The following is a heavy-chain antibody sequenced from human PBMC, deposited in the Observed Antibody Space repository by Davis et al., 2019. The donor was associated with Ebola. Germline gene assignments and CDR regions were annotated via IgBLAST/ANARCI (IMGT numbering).Heavy chain of an antibody. CDR1: GFTFSSYW. D-gene: IGHD3-16*01. CDR3: AREGGY. Sequence: GESLKISCAASGFTFSSYWMHWVRQAPGKGLVWVSRINSDGSSTSYADSVKGRFTISRDNAKKSLYLQMNTLRAEDTAVYYCAREGGYWGQGTLVTVSS. V-gene: IGHV3-74*01. J-gene: IGHJ4*02. CDR2: INSDGSST.